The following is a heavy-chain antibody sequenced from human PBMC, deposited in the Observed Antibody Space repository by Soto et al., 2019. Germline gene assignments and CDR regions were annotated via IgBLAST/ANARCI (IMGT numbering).Heavy chain of an antibody. D-gene: IGHD5-12*01. CDR1: GDTFSGYS. Sequence: QVQLVQYGAEVKKPGSSVKVSCKASGDTFSGYSISWLRQDPGQGLEWMGGNIPLFGTTNYAQRFQDRVTTTADKSTSTAYMELSSLKSEVTAIYYCARDLVSGYAPGDYWRQGTLVTVS. CDR3: ARDLVSGYAPGDY. V-gene: IGHV1-69*14. CDR2: NIPLFGTT. J-gene: IGHJ4*02.